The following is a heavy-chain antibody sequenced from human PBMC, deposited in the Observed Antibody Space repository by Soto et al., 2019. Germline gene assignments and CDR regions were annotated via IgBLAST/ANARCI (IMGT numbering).Heavy chain of an antibody. J-gene: IGHJ3*02. CDR3: ARVYYYDGSGPFDI. D-gene: IGHD3-22*01. CDR2: IYYSGST. CDR1: GGSISSGGYY. Sequence: SETLSLTCTVSGGSISSGGYYWSWIRQHPGKGLEWIGYIYYSGSTYYNPSLKSRVTISVDTSKNQFSLKLSSVTAADTAVYYCARVYYYDGSGPFDIWGQGTMVTVSS. V-gene: IGHV4-31*03.